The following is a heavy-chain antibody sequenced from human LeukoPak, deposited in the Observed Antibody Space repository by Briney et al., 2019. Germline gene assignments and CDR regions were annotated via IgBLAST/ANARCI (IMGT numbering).Heavy chain of an antibody. V-gene: IGHV3-7*01. D-gene: IGHD6-19*01. CDR1: GFTFSSYW. Sequence: GGSLRLSCAASGFTFSSYWMNWVRQAPGKGLEWVANIKQDGSEKYYVDSVKGRFTISRDNAKNSLYLQVNSLRAEDTAVYYCAKDQSSGWPAALDYWGQGTLVTVSS. CDR2: IKQDGSEK. J-gene: IGHJ4*02. CDR3: AKDQSSGWPAALDY.